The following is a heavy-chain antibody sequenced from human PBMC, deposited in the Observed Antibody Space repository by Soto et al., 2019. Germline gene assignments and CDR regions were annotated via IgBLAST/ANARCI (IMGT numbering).Heavy chain of an antibody. CDR2: IFPSDSDT. J-gene: IGHJ5*02. CDR1: GYKFTSSW. CDR3: ARKDKSGYFNWFDR. D-gene: IGHD3-22*01. Sequence: XESLKISCITCGYKFTSSWIAWVRRMPGKGLEWMGIIFPSDSDTRYSPSFQGQVTTSADRSTSTVFLQWASLKASDTAVYFCARKDKSGYFNWFDRWGQGTLVTVSS. V-gene: IGHV5-51*01.